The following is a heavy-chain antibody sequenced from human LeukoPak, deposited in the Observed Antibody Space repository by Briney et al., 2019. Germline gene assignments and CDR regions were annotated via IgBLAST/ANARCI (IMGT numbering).Heavy chain of an antibody. J-gene: IGHJ6*03. CDR1: GGSISSYY. CDR2: IYYSGST. CDR3: ARVWGDIVVVPPYMDV. V-gene: IGHV4-59*01. Sequence: SETLSLTCTVSGGSISSYYWGWIRQPPGKGLEWIGYIYYSGSTNYNPSLKSRVTISVDTSKNQFSLKLSSVTAADTAVYYCARVWGDIVVVPPYMDVWGKGTTVTVSS. D-gene: IGHD2-2*01.